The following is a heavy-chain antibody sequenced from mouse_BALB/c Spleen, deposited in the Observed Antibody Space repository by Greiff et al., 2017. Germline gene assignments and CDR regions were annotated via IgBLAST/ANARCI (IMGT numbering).Heavy chain of an antibody. CDR3: ARDDGYYYAMDY. CDR2: ISSGGST. Sequence: DVKLVESGGGLVKPGGSLKLSCAASGFTFSSYAMSWVRQTPEKRLEWVASISSGGSTYYPDSVKGRFTISRDNARNILYLQMSSLRSEDTAMYYCARDDGYYYAMDYWGQGTSVTVSS. CDR1: GFTFSSYA. D-gene: IGHD2-12*01. V-gene: IGHV5-6-5*01. J-gene: IGHJ4*01.